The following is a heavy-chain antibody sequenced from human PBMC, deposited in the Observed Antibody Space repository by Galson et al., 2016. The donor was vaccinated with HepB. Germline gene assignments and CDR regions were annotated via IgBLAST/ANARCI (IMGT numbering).Heavy chain of an antibody. CDR2: ISSSGNTI. V-gene: IGHV3-11*01. D-gene: IGHD1-1*01. CDR1: GFTITDYY. J-gene: IGHJ6*02. Sequence: SLRLSCAASGFTITDYYLTWIRQAPGKGLEWVSYISSSGNTISYADSVKGRFTISRDNAKNSLYLQMNSLTAEDTAVYYCARDQIDWTPSVYYGMDVWGQGTTVTVSS. CDR3: ARDQIDWTPSVYYGMDV.